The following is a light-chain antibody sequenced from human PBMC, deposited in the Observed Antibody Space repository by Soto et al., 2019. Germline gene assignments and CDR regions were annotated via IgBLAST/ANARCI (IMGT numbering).Light chain of an antibody. V-gene: IGLV4-69*01. CDR3: QTWGTGTSVV. Sequence: QLVLTQPPSASAPLGASVNLTCTLSSGHSNYAIAWHQQQPEKGPRFLMKVNGDGSHIKGDEIPDRFSGSSSGAERYLTISSLQSDDGADYYCQTWGTGTSVVFGGGTKVTVL. CDR1: SGHSNYA. CDR2: VNGDGSH. J-gene: IGLJ2*01.